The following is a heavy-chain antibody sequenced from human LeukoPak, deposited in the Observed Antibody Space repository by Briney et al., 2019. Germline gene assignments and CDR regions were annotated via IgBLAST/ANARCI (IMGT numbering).Heavy chain of an antibody. V-gene: IGHV1-8*01. Sequence: ASEKLSRNASGYTFTSYDINWGRHPTGQGHERMGWMNPNSSNTGYAQNFHDRVTMTRNTSISTAYMELSSLRSEHTAVYYCARGAGGITIFGVVITYYYYYGMDVWGQGTTVTVSS. J-gene: IGHJ6*02. CDR3: ARGAGGITIFGVVITYYYYYGMDV. CDR1: GYTFTSYD. D-gene: IGHD3-3*01. CDR2: MNPNSSNT.